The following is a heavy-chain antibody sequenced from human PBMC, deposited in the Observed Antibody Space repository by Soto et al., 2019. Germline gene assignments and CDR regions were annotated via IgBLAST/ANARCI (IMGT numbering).Heavy chain of an antibody. CDR2: INSDGSST. V-gene: IGHV3-74*01. CDR1: GFTFSSYW. D-gene: IGHD3-3*01. CDR3: ARDGPSSYDFWSGYTPLSYHYFGMDV. Sequence: GGSLRLSCAASGFTFSSYWMHWVRQAPGKGLVWVSRINSDGSSTSYADSVKGRFTISRDNAKNTLYLQMNSLRAEDTAVYYCARDGPSSYDFWSGYTPLSYHYFGMDVCVQGTTVTVS. J-gene: IGHJ6*02.